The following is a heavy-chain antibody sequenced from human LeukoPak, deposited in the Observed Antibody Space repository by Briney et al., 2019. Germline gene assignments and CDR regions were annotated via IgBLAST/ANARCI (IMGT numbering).Heavy chain of an antibody. CDR1: GFTFSSYG. CDR2: IRYDGSNK. V-gene: IGHV3-30*02. CDR3: AKDPRLVIMQYSSGWSFDY. Sequence: GGSLRLSCAASGFTFSSYGMHWVRQAPGKGLEWVAFIRYDGSNKYYADSVKGRFTISRDNSKNTLYLQMNSLRAEDTAVYYCAKDPRLVIMQYSSGWSFDYWGQGTLVTVSS. D-gene: IGHD6-19*01. J-gene: IGHJ4*02.